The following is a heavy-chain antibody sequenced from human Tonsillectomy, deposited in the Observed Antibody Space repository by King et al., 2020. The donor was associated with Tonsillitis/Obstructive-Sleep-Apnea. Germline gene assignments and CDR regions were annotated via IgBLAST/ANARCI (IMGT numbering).Heavy chain of an antibody. CDR3: ARGYGDYGVFDY. V-gene: IGHV4-34*01. Sequence: VQLQQWGAGLLKPLETLSLTCAVYGGSFSDYHWSWIRQPPGKGLEWIGEINHSGRTNYNPSLKSRVSISVDTSKKQFFLKLTSVTAADTAVYYCARGYGDYGVFDYWGPGALVTVSS. J-gene: IGHJ4*02. CDR1: GGSFSDYH. D-gene: IGHD4-17*01. CDR2: INHSGRT.